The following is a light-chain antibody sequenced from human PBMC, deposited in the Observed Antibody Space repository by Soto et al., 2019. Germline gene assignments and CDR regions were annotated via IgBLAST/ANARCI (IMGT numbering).Light chain of an antibody. V-gene: IGLV2-11*01. CDR2: DVS. J-gene: IGLJ1*01. CDR1: SSDVGGYNY. Sequence: ALTQPRSVSGSPGQSVTVSCTGTSSDVGGYNYVSWFQQYPGRAPKLMIYDVSERPSGVPDRFSGSKSGNTASLTISGLQADDEADYYCSSYAGNYTYVFGGGTKVTVL. CDR3: SSYAGNYTYV.